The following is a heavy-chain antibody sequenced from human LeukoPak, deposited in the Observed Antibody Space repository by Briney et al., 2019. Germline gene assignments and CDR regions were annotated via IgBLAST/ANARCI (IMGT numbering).Heavy chain of an antibody. Sequence: GSLSLSCAASGFTLSSFSMSWVRQAPGRGREWVSAVSGSGGSTYSADSLKGRFTISRDNSKDTLYLQMNTLRAEDTAVYYCAKVLPIYSNVYYFDYWGKGTLVTVSS. CDR3: AKVLPIYSNVYYFDY. D-gene: IGHD4-11*01. CDR2: VSGSGGST. V-gene: IGHV3-23*01. CDR1: GFTLSSFS. J-gene: IGHJ4*02.